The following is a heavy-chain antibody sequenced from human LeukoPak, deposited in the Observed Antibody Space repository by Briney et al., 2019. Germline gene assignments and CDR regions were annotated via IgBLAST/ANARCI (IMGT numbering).Heavy chain of an antibody. V-gene: IGHV3-15*01. J-gene: IGHJ4*02. CDR1: RFTFSNDW. CDR3: TTGQIQLWTTDPFDY. Sequence: RRCLRLSCAASRFTFSNDWMSCVSPPQGEGRGWDGRIQSKSDGGTKDYAAHVKGRFNISRDDSKNTLYLQINSLKTEDTAGYYCTTGQIQLWTTDPFDYWGQGTLVTVSS. CDR2: IQSKSDGGTK. D-gene: IGHD5-18*01.